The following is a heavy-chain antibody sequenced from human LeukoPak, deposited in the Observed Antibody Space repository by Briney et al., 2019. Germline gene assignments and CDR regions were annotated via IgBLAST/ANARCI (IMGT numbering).Heavy chain of an antibody. CDR3: AKDPGEDIVVVPAATYGMDV. CDR2: ISYDGSNK. J-gene: IGHJ6*02. V-gene: IGHV3-30*18. D-gene: IGHD2-2*01. Sequence: GRSLRLSCAASGFTFSSYGMHWVRQAPGKGLEWVAVISYDGSNKYYADSVKGRFTISRDNSKNTLYLQMNSLRAEDTAVYYCAKDPGEDIVVVPAATYGMDVWGQGTTVTVSS. CDR1: GFTFSSYG.